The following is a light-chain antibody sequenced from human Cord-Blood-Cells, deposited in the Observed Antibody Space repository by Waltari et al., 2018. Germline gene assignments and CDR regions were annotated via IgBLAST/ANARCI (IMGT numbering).Light chain of an antibody. CDR1: PSVLYNSNNKNY. CDR2: LSS. J-gene: IGKJ2*01. V-gene: IGKV4-1*01. Sequence: DIVMTKSPDSLAVSLGERATINCKSSPSVLYNSNNKNYLAWYQQKPGQPPKLLIYLSSTRESGVPDRFSGSGSGTDFTLTISSLQAEDVAVYYCQQYYSTPYTFGQGTKLEIK. CDR3: QQYYSTPYT.